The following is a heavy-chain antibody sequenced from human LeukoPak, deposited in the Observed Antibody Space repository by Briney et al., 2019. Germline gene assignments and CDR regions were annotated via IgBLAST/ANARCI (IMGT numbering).Heavy chain of an antibody. CDR2: IYSGGST. J-gene: IGHJ6*03. Sequence: GGSLRLSCAASEFTVSVNYMSWVRQASGKGLEWVSFIYSGGSTYYADSVKGRFTISRDNSKNTLYLQMNSLRAEDTAVYYCANCRPRFGENYYYMDVWGKGTTVTISS. CDR1: EFTVSVNY. D-gene: IGHD3-10*02. CDR3: ANCRPRFGENYYYMDV. V-gene: IGHV3-53*01.